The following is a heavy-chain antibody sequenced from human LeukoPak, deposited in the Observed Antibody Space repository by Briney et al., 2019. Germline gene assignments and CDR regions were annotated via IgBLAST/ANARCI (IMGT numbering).Heavy chain of an antibody. CDR1: GGSISSGGYY. J-gene: IGHJ6*02. Sequence: SETLSLTCTVSGGSISSGGYYWSWIRQHPGKGLEWIGYIYYSGSTYYNPSLKSRATISLDTSKKQFSLKLSSVTAADTAVYYCARAYLELRAAYYYGMDVWGQGTTVTVSS. V-gene: IGHV4-31*03. D-gene: IGHD1-7*01. CDR3: ARAYLELRAAYYYGMDV. CDR2: IYYSGST.